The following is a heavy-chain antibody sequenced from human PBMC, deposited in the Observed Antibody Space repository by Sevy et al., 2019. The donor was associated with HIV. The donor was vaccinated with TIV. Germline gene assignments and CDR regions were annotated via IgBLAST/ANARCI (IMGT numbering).Heavy chain of an antibody. D-gene: IGHD6-13*01. V-gene: IGHV3-20*01. Sequence: GGSLRLSCAASGFTFDANGMSWVRQAPGKGLEWVSGINWNGGSTGYADSVKGGFTISRDNAKNSLYLQMNNLRAEDTALYHCATSYSSNLHRFDYWGQGTLVTVSS. J-gene: IGHJ4*02. CDR1: GFTFDANG. CDR2: INWNGGST. CDR3: ATSYSSNLHRFDY.